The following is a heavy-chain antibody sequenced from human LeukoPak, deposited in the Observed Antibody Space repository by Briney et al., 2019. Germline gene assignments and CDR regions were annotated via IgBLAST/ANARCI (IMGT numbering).Heavy chain of an antibody. CDR3: ARRIDWSHDY. CDR1: GFTFSSYA. D-gene: IGHD3-9*01. Sequence: GGSLRLSCATSGFTFSSYAMSWVRQAPGKGLEWVSAITVSGGGTYYADSVKGRFTISRDNPKNTLFLQMNSLRAEDTAVYYCARRIDWSHDYWGQGTLVTVSS. CDR2: ITVSGGGT. V-gene: IGHV3-23*01. J-gene: IGHJ4*02.